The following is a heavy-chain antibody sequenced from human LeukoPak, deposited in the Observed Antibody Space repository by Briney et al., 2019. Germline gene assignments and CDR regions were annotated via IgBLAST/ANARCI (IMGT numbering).Heavy chain of an antibody. Sequence: PSETLSLTCAVSGYSISSGYYWGWIRQPPGKGLEWIGSIYHSGGTYYNPSPKSRVTISVDTSKNQFSLKLSSVTAADTAVYYCARALSSTSRSKAYDYWGQGTLVTVSS. CDR1: GYSISSGYY. CDR3: ARALSSTSRSKAYDY. D-gene: IGHD2-2*01. J-gene: IGHJ4*02. CDR2: IYHSGGT. V-gene: IGHV4-38-2*01.